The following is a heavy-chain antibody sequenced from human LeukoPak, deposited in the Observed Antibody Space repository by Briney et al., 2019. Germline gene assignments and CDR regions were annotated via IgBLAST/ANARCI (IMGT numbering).Heavy chain of an antibody. J-gene: IGHJ5*02. D-gene: IGHD1-14*01. V-gene: IGHV4-34*01. CDR2: INHTGST. CDR1: GVSFSVYY. Sequence: SETLSLTCAVSGVSFSVYYWSWIRQPPGKGLEWIGEINHTGSTNYNQSLKSRVTIPVDTSKNQFSLKLTSVTAADTAVYYCARLNKPGWFDPWGQGTLVTVSS. CDR3: ARLNKPGWFDP.